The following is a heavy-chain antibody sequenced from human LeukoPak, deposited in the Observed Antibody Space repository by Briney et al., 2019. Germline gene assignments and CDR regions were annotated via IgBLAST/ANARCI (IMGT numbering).Heavy chain of an antibody. CDR1: GYTFTGYY. D-gene: IGHD1-26*01. V-gene: IGHV1-2*02. CDR2: INPNGGGT. CDR3: AREGTDGSYYGFDY. J-gene: IGHJ4*02. Sequence: GASVKVSCKASGYTFTGYYMHWVRQAPGQGLEWMGWINPNGGGTNYAQKFQGRVTMTRDTSISTAYMELSRLRSDDTAVYYCAREGTDGSYYGFDYWGQGTLVTVSS.